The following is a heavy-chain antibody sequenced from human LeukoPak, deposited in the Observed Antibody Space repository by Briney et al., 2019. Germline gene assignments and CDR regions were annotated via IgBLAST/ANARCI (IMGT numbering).Heavy chain of an antibody. V-gene: IGHV4-39*07. Sequence: SETLSLTCTVSGGSISSSSYYWGWIRQPPGKGLEWIGSIYYSGSTYYNPSLKSRVTISVDTSKNQFSLKLSSVTAADTAVYYCVRVRTGSISDHWGQGILVIVSS. D-gene: IGHD2-8*02. CDR1: GGSISSSSYY. CDR3: VRVRTGSISDH. J-gene: IGHJ4*02. CDR2: IYYSGST.